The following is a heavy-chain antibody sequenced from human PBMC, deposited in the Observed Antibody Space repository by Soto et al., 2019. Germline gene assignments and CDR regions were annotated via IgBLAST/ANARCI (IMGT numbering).Heavy chain of an antibody. Sequence: QVQLVQSGAEVKKPGSSVKVSCKASGGTFSTYAISWVRQAPGQGLEWMGGIIPNLGTRNYAQNFQGRVTITADESTCTAYMELSGLRSEDTAVYYCTRDQGVSSGYYLYYFDYWGQGTLVTVSS. V-gene: IGHV1-69*01. CDR2: IIPNLGTR. CDR3: TRDQGVSSGYYLYYFDY. CDR1: GGTFSTYA. D-gene: IGHD3-22*01. J-gene: IGHJ4*02.